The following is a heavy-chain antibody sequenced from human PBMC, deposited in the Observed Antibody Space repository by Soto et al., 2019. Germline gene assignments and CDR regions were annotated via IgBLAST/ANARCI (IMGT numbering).Heavy chain of an antibody. CDR1: GFTFSSYA. CDR2: ISGSGGST. D-gene: IGHD4-4*01. CDR3: AKRDGTSNSPYYYYGMDV. Sequence: GGSLRLSCAASGFTFSSYAMSWVRQAPGKGLEWVSAISGSGGSTYYADSVKGRFTISRDNSKNTLYLQMNGLRAEDTAVYYCAKRDGTSNSPYYYYGMDVWGQGTTVTVSS. J-gene: IGHJ6*02. V-gene: IGHV3-23*01.